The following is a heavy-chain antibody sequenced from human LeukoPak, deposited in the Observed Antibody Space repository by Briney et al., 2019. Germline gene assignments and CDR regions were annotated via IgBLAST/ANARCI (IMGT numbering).Heavy chain of an antibody. CDR1: GFTFSSYG. D-gene: IGHD6-19*01. J-gene: IGHJ6*03. V-gene: IGHV3-23*01. Sequence: GGSLRLSCAASGFTFSSYGMSWVRQAPGKGLEWVSAISGSGGSTYYADSVKGRFTISRDNSKNTLYLQMNSLRAEDTAVYYCAKEATSSGWYGGGYYYYYYMDVWGKGTTVTISS. CDR2: ISGSGGST. CDR3: AKEATSSGWYGGGYYYYYYMDV.